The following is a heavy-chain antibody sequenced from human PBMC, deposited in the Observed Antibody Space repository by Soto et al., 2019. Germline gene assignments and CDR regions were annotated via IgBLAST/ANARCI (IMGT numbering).Heavy chain of an antibody. J-gene: IGHJ4*02. V-gene: IGHV4-59*01. CDR1: GGSISSYY. D-gene: IGHD1-26*01. CDR2: IYYSGST. CDR3: ASLYGGSFYNFDY. Sequence: SETLSLTCTVSGGSISSYYWSWIRQPPGKGLEWIGYIYYSGSTNYNPSLKSRVTISVDTSKNQFSLKLSSVTAADTSVYHCASLYGGSFYNFDYWAQGTLVTVSS.